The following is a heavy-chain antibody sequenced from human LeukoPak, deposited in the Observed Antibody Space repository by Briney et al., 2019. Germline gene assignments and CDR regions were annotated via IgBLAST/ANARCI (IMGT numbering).Heavy chain of an antibody. V-gene: IGHV3-23*01. D-gene: IGHD2-15*01. CDR3: AKHSGGAPYYGMDV. CDR1: GSTFSSYA. CDR2: ISGSGGST. J-gene: IGHJ6*02. Sequence: PGGSLRLSCAASGSTFSSYAMSWVRQAPGKGLEWVSAISGSGGSTYYADSVKGRFTISRDDSKNTLYLQMNSLRAEDTAVYYCAKHSGGAPYYGMDVWGQGTTVTVSS.